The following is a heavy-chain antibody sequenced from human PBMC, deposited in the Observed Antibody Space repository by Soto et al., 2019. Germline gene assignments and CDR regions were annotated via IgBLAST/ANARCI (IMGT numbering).Heavy chain of an antibody. CDR2: IIPVFGTA. D-gene: IGHD4-17*01. CDR1: GGTLSNYG. CDR3: ARGDATKIVVTTYYGMDV. V-gene: IGHV1-69*12. Sequence: QVQLVQSGAEVKKPGSSVKVSCKASGGTLSNYGISWVRQAPGQGLEWMGGIIPVFGTANYAQKFQGRVTITADAATATGSMDVSGLRSEDMAVYYCARGDATKIVVTTYYGMDVWGQGTTVTVSS. J-gene: IGHJ6*02.